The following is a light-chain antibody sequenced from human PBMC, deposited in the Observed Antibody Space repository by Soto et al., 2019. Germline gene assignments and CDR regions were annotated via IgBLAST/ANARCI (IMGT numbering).Light chain of an antibody. V-gene: IGKV3-15*01. CDR2: GAS. J-gene: IGKJ4*01. CDR3: QQYSNWPLT. Sequence: EIVMTQSPATLSVSPGERATLSCRASQTVNNNLAWYQQKPGQPPRLLIYGASARATGIPARFSGSGSGTEFTLTISSLQSEDFAVYYCQQYSNWPLTFGGGTKVEIK. CDR1: QTVNNN.